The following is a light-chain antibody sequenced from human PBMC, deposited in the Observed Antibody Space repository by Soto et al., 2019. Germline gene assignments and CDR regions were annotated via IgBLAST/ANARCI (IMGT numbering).Light chain of an antibody. Sequence: QSVLTQPASVSGSPGQSITISCTGTSSDVGAYNYVSWYQQYPGKAPKLMISDVNKRPSGVSDRFSGSKSGNTASLTISGLQAEDEADYYCSSYTTSTSRVFGTGTKVTVL. CDR3: SSYTTSTSRV. CDR1: SSDVGAYNY. CDR2: DVN. J-gene: IGLJ1*01. V-gene: IGLV2-14*01.